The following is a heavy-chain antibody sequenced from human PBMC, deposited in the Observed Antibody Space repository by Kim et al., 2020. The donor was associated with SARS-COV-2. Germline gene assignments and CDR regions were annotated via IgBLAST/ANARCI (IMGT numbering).Heavy chain of an antibody. V-gene: IGHV3-23*01. Sequence: GGSLRLSCAASGFTFGSYAMTWVRQSPWKGLEWVSTISGSGDSTFYADSVKGRFTLSRDNSMNTVYLQMNSLRAEDTALYYCAKGDCSSISCYTTDCWG. J-gene: IGHJ4*01. CDR3: AKGDCSSISCYTTDC. CDR1: GFTFGSYA. CDR2: ISGSGDST. D-gene: IGHD2-2*02.